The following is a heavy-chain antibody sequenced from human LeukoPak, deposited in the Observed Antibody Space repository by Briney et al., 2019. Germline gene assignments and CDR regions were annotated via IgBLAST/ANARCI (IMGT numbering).Heavy chain of an antibody. D-gene: IGHD2-15*01. CDR3: ARDDTASGAVDY. J-gene: IGHJ4*02. Sequence: SQTLSLTCTVSCGSISSGGYYWSWIRQHPGKGLEWIGYIYYSGSTYYNPSLKSRVTISVDTSKNQFSLKLSSVTAADTAVYYCARDDTASGAVDYWGQGTLVTVSS. V-gene: IGHV4-31*03. CDR1: CGSISSGGYY. CDR2: IYYSGST.